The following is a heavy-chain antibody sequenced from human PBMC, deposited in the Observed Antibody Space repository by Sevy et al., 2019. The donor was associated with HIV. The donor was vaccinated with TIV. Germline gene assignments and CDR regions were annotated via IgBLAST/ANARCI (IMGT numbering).Heavy chain of an antibody. D-gene: IGHD3-3*01. V-gene: IGHV3-30-3*01. J-gene: IGHJ5*02. Sequence: GGSLRLSCAASGFTFSSYAMHWVRQAPGKGLEWVAVISYDGSNKYYADSVKGRFTISRDNSKNTLYLQMNSLRAEDTAVYYCARGFLEWLLPSWFDPWGRGTLVTVSS. CDR3: ARGFLEWLLPSWFDP. CDR2: ISYDGSNK. CDR1: GFTFSSYA.